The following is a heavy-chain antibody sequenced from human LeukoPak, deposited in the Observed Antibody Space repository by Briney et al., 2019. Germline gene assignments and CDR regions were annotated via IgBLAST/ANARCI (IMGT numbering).Heavy chain of an antibody. J-gene: IGHJ6*03. D-gene: IGHD4-17*01. CDR3: ARQYGDYYYPIYYYYYMDV. Sequence: ASVKVSCKASGYTFTSYYMHWVRQAPGQGLEWMGIINPSGGSTSYAQKFQGRVTMTRDTSTSTVYMELSSLRSEDTTVYYCARQYGDYYYPIYYYYYMDVWGKGTTVTISS. V-gene: IGHV1-46*01. CDR2: INPSGGST. CDR1: GYTFTSYY.